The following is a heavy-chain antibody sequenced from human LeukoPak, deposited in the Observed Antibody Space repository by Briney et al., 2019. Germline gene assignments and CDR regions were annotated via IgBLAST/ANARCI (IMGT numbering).Heavy chain of an antibody. D-gene: IGHD4-17*01. Sequence: SETLSLTCTVSGGSISSYHWSWIRQPPGKGLEWIAYIYYSGNTNYNPSLRSRITISVDTSKNQFSLKLSSVTAADTAVYYCAKPLRLWSSDAFDICGQGTLVTVSS. J-gene: IGHJ3*02. CDR1: GGSISSYH. CDR2: IYYSGNT. V-gene: IGHV4-59*08. CDR3: AKPLRLWSSDAFDI.